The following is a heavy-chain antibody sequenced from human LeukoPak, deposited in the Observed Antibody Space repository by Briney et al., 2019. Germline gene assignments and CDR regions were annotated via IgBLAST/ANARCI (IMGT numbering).Heavy chain of an antibody. V-gene: IGHV3-48*01. D-gene: IGHD2-15*01. Sequence: GGSLRLSCGASGFTFRSYSMSWVRQAPGKGLEWISYISPSGSTMYYADSVKGRFTIARDDAQNSLSLQMNSLRADDTAVYYCIKEAGYCSGGGCYRGFDSWGQGTLVTVSS. CDR3: IKEAGYCSGGGCYRGFDS. J-gene: IGHJ5*01. CDR2: ISPSGSTM. CDR1: GFTFRSYS.